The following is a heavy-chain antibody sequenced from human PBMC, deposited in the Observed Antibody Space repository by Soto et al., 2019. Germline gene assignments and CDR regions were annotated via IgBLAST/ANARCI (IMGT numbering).Heavy chain of an antibody. Sequence: QVQLQESGPGLVKPSGTLSLTCAVSGGSISSSNWWSWVRQPPGKGLEWIGEIYHSGSTTYNPSLRCRFTISVDKSKNHFSLKLSSVTAADTAVYSCARSPVSSCYYPRWYYYGMDVWGQGTTVTVSS. CDR1: GGSISSSNW. CDR3: ARSPVSSCYYPRWYYYGMDV. CDR2: IYHSGST. J-gene: IGHJ6*02. D-gene: IGHD3-22*01. V-gene: IGHV4-4*02.